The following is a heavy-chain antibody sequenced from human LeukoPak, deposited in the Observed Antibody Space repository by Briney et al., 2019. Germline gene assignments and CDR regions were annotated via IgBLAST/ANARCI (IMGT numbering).Heavy chain of an antibody. CDR3: ARDRNTGTEGGRDYYGMDV. Sequence: SETLSLTCSVSGGSISSHYWTWMRQSAGKGLEWIGRMYVSGTIYSAGSTNYNPSFKSRVTMSEDMSKNQLSLKLSSVTAADTAVYYCARDRNTGTEGGRDYYGMDVWGQGTTVTVSS. D-gene: IGHD1-14*01. V-gene: IGHV4-4*07. J-gene: IGHJ6*02. CDR1: GGSISSHY. CDR2: MYVSGTIYSAGST.